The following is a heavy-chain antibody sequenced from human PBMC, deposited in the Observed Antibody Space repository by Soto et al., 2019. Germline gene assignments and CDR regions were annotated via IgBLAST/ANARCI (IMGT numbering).Heavy chain of an antibody. D-gene: IGHD6-13*01. Sequence: GGSLRLSCAASGFTFSTYWMHWVRQAPGKGLEWVSRMNSDGSIIDYADSVKGRFTISRDNAKYTLYLQMDSLRAEDTAMYYCARPIRTAAGVDSWGQGTXVTVSS. CDR2: MNSDGSII. J-gene: IGHJ5*01. CDR1: GFTFSTYW. V-gene: IGHV3-74*01. CDR3: ARPIRTAAGVDS.